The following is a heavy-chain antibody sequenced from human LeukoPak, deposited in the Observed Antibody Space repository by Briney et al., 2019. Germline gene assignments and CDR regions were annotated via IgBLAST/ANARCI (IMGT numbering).Heavy chain of an antibody. V-gene: IGHV3-23*01. CDR2: ISGSGGST. J-gene: IGHJ1*01. CDR1: GFTFSSYG. CDR3: AKDPNRYGDEYLQH. D-gene: IGHD4-17*01. Sequence: PGGTLRLSCAASGFTFSSYGMSWVRQAPGKGLEWVSAISGSGGSTYYADSVKGRFTISRDNSKNTLYLQMNSLRAEDTAVYYCAKDPNRYGDEYLQHWGQGTLVTVSS.